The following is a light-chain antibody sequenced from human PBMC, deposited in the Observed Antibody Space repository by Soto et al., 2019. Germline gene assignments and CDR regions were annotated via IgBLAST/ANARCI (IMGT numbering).Light chain of an antibody. Sequence: DIQMTRSPSSLSASVGDRVTITCRASQSISSYLNWYQQKPGKAPKLLIYAASSLQSGVPSRFSGSGSGTDFTLTISSLQPEDFATYYCQQSYSLFGQGTKADIK. CDR3: QQSYSL. CDR2: AAS. V-gene: IGKV1-39*01. J-gene: IGKJ1*01. CDR1: QSISSY.